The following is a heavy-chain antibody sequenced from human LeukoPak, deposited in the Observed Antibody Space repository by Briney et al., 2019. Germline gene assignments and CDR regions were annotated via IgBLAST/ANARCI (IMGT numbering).Heavy chain of an antibody. CDR1: GFTFSSYS. Sequence: PGGSLRLSCAASGFTFSSYSMNWVRQAPGKGLEWVSSISSSSSYIYYADSVKGRFTISRDNSKNMLYLQMNSLRAEDTAVYYCTKVYYDFWSGYPYYFHYWGQGTLVTVSS. D-gene: IGHD3-3*01. CDR3: TKVYYDFWSGYPYYFHY. V-gene: IGHV3-21*04. CDR2: ISSSSSYI. J-gene: IGHJ4*02.